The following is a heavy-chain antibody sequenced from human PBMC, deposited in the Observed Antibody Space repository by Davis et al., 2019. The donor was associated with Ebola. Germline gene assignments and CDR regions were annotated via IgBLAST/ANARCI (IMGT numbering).Heavy chain of an antibody. D-gene: IGHD1-1*01. CDR3: ARALHDEVLDY. V-gene: IGHV3-30*04. Sequence: GESLKISCVASGFTFNNHAMHWVRQAPGKGLEWVAVTSHNERERFYGESVQGRFTISRDNSENVLYLQMDSLRPDDTAIYFCARALHDEVLDYWGQGTPVTVSS. J-gene: IGHJ4*02. CDR1: GFTFNNHA. CDR2: TSHNERER.